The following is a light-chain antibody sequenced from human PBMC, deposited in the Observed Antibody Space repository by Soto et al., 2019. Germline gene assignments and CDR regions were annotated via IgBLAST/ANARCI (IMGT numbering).Light chain of an antibody. CDR1: SGHSSYD. V-gene: IGLV4-69*01. J-gene: IGLJ2*01. CDR2: LNSDGSH. Sequence: LTQSPSASASLGASVKLTCTRSSGHSSYDIAWHQQQQEKAPRYLMKLNSDGSHSKGAVLPDRFSGCSCGAERDPTTSSMQSEEEADDYCYKWCNSSFVVFGGGTKLTVL. CDR3: YKWCNSSFVV.